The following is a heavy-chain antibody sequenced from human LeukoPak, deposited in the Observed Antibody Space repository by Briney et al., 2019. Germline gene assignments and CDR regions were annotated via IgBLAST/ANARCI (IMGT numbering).Heavy chain of an antibody. CDR2: INHSGST. V-gene: IGHV4-34*01. CDR3: ARRKVRGVLVY. J-gene: IGHJ4*02. Sequence: SETLSLTCAVYGGSFSGYYWSWIRQPPGKGLEWIGEINHSGSTNYNPSLKSRVTISVDTSKNQFSLKLSSVTAADAAVYYCARRKVRGVLVYWGQGTLVTVSS. CDR1: GGSFSGYY. D-gene: IGHD3-10*01.